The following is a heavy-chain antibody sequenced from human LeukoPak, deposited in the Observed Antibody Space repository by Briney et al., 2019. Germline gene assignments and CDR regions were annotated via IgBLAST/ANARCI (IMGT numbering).Heavy chain of an antibody. J-gene: IGHJ4*02. CDR3: ASSSLGDGVGATLEYYFDY. V-gene: IGHV1-46*01. CDR2: INPSGGST. Sequence: RASVKVSCTASGYTFTSYYVHWVRQAPGQGLEWMGFINPSGGSTTYAQHFQGRVTMSRDTSTSTVYMELSSLRSEDTAVYYCASSSLGDGVGATLEYYFDYWGQGTLVTVSS. CDR1: GYTFTSYY. D-gene: IGHD1-26*01.